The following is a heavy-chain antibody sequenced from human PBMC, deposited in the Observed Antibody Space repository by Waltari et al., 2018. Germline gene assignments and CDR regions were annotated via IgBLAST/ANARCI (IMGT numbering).Heavy chain of an antibody. V-gene: IGHV3-7*01. Sequence: EVQLVESGVGLVQPGGSLTLSCAASGFTFSTYWMTWVRQTPGKGLEWVANIRYDGGEKVYVDSVKGRFIVSKDNAKNSLYLQMNSLRAEDTAVYYCARGAGLIWFGEADPRRFDYWGQGTQVTVSS. CDR1: GFTFSTYW. D-gene: IGHD3-10*01. CDR2: IRYDGGEK. CDR3: ARGAGLIWFGEADPRRFDY. J-gene: IGHJ4*02.